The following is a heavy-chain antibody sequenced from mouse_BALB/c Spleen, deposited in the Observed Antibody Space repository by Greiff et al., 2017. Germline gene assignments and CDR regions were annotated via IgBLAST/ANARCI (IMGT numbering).Heavy chain of an antibody. D-gene: IGHD1-1*01. CDR2: IRSKSNNYAT. CDR1: GFTFNTYA. CDR3: VRQYYGYWYFDV. J-gene: IGHJ1*01. Sequence: EVKLMESGGGLVQPKGSLKLSCAASGFTFNTYAMNWVRQAPGKGLEWVARIRSKSNNYATYYADSVKDRFTISRDDSQSMLYLQMNNLKTEDTAMYYCVRQYYGYWYFDVWGAGTTVTVSS. V-gene: IGHV10-1*02.